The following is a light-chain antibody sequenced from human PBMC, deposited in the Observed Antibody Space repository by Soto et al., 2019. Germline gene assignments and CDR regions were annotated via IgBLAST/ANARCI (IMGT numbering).Light chain of an antibody. CDR3: QQYYSAPHT. CDR1: QSVLSSSNNKNY. CDR2: WAS. J-gene: IGKJ4*01. V-gene: IGKV4-1*01. Sequence: DIVMTQSPDSLAVSLGERATINCKSSQSVLSSSNNKNYLTWYQQKPGQPPKLLIYWASTRESGVPDRFSGRGSGTDFTITIRSLQAEDGAVYYCQQYYSAPHTFGGGTKFELK.